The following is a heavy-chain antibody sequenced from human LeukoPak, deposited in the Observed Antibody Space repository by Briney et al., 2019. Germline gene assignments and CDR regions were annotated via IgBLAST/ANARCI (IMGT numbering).Heavy chain of an antibody. D-gene: IGHD2-21*02. CDR3: ARANRAYCGGDCYAFDI. CDR1: GFTFSSYW. V-gene: IGHV3-74*01. J-gene: IGHJ4*02. Sequence: GGSLRLSCAASGFTFSSYWMHWVRQAPGKGLVWVSRINSDGSSTSYADSVKGRFTISRDNAKNTLYLQMNSLRAEDTAVYYCARANRAYCGGDCYAFDIWGQGTLVTVSS. CDR2: INSDGSST.